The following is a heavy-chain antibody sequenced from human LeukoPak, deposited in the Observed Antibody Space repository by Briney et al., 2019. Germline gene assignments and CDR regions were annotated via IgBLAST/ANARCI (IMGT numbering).Heavy chain of an antibody. V-gene: IGHV4-31*03. J-gene: IGHJ4*02. CDR1: GGSISIGGYY. Sequence: SETLSLTCTVSGGSISIGGYYWNWIRQHPGKGLEWLGYIYYSGDTNYNPSLKSRVTISVDTSKNQFSLKLSSVTAADTAVYYCARAVAPAAIYDFQFDYWGQGTLVTVSS. CDR2: IYYSGDT. D-gene: IGHD2-2*02. CDR3: ARAVAPAAIYDFQFDY.